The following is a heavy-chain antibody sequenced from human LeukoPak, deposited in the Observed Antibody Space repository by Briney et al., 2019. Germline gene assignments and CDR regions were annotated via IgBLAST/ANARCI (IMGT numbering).Heavy chain of an antibody. CDR2: INHSGST. J-gene: IGHJ4*02. Sequence: SETLSLTCTVSGGSISSYYWSWIRQPPGKGLEWIGEINHSGSTNYNPSLKSRVTISVDTSKNQFSLKLSSVTAADTAVYYCARVNYYGSGSNDYWGQGTLVTVSS. V-gene: IGHV4-34*01. CDR1: GGSISSYY. D-gene: IGHD3-10*01. CDR3: ARVNYYGSGSNDY.